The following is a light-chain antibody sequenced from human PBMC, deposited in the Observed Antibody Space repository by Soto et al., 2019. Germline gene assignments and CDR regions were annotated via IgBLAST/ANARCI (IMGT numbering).Light chain of an antibody. CDR1: QSISTN. Sequence: EIVMAQSPATLSVSPGERATLSCRASQSISTNVAWYQQKPGQAPRLLIYGASTRATGIPARFSGSGSGTEFTLTIGSLLSEDFAVYYCQQYNNWPRATFGGGTKVDIK. CDR3: QQYNNWPRAT. J-gene: IGKJ4*01. V-gene: IGKV3-15*01. CDR2: GAS.